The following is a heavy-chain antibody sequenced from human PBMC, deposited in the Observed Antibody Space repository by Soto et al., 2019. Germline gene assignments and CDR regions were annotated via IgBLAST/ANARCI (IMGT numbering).Heavy chain of an antibody. Sequence: QVQLVQSGAEVKKPGASVKVSCKASGYTFTGYYMHWVRQAPGQGLEWMGWINPNSGGTNYAQKLQGRVTMTRDMSISTAYMELSRLRSDDTAVYYCARDPRARRGNYWGQGTLVTVSS. D-gene: IGHD3-16*01. CDR2: INPNSGGT. CDR1: GYTFTGYY. V-gene: IGHV1-2*02. CDR3: ARDPRARRGNY. J-gene: IGHJ4*02.